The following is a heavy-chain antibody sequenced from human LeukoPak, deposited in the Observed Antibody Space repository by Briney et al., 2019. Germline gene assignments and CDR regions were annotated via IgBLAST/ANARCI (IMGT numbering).Heavy chain of an antibody. D-gene: IGHD6-19*01. Sequence: SGGSLRLSCAASGFTFSRYSMHLVRQTPGKGLEWVAVIWYDGSNENYADSVKGRFIISRDNSKNTLYLQMNSLRAEDTAVYYCARVLSVEWLDDYGMDVWGQGTTVTVSS. CDR2: IWYDGSNE. J-gene: IGHJ6*02. V-gene: IGHV3-33*01. CDR1: GFTFSRYS. CDR3: ARVLSVEWLDDYGMDV.